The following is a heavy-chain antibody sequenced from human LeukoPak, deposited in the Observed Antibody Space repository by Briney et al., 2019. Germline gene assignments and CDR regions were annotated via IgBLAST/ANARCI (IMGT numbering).Heavy chain of an antibody. Sequence: GGSLRLSCAASGFTFSSYWMSWVRQAPGKGLEWVANIKQDGSEKYYVDSVKGRFTISRDNAKNSLYPQMNSLRAEDTAVYYCARANLAVAGTPFDYWGQGTLVTVSS. V-gene: IGHV3-7*01. J-gene: IGHJ4*02. CDR2: IKQDGSEK. CDR1: GFTFSSYW. D-gene: IGHD6-19*01. CDR3: ARANLAVAGTPFDY.